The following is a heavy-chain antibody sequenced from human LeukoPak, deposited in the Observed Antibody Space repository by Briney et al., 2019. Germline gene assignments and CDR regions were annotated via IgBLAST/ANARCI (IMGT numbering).Heavy chain of an antibody. J-gene: IGHJ4*02. D-gene: IGHD5-24*01. Sequence: QAGGSLRLSCAASGFTFSSYWMHWVRQAPGKGLVWVSRINSDGSSTSYADSVKGRFTISRDNAKNTLYLQMNSLRAEDTAVYYCARERGRRDGYNSPLLGYWGQGTLVTVSS. CDR1: GFTFSSYW. V-gene: IGHV3-74*01. CDR2: INSDGSST. CDR3: ARERGRRDGYNSPLLGY.